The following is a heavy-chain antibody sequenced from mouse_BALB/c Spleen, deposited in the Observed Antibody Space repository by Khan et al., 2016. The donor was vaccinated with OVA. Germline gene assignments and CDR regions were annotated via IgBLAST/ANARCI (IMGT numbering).Heavy chain of an antibody. Sequence: VQLKQSGTVLARPGASVKMSCKASGYSFTSYLIHWVKQRPGQGLEWIGDIYPGYSDTSYNQKFKDKAKLTAGTSASTAYMELSSLTNEDAAVYYCTRGGYSSFAYWGQGTLVTVSA. J-gene: IGHJ3*01. CDR3: TRGGYSSFAY. CDR2: IYPGYSDT. D-gene: IGHD1-3*01. CDR1: GYSFTSYL. V-gene: IGHV1-5*01.